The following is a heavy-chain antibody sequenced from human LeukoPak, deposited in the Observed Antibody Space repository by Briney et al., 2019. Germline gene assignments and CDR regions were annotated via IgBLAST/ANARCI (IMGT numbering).Heavy chain of an antibody. CDR1: GGTFSSYA. D-gene: IGHD4-17*01. J-gene: IGHJ4*02. CDR2: IIPILGIA. V-gene: IGHV1-69*04. Sequence: ASVKVSCKASGGTFSSYAISWVRQAPGQGPEWMGRIIPILGIANYAQKFQGRVTITADKSTSTAYMELSSLRSEDTAVYYCAREPTPDYGDYGRAFDYWGQGTLVTVSS. CDR3: AREPTPDYGDYGRAFDY.